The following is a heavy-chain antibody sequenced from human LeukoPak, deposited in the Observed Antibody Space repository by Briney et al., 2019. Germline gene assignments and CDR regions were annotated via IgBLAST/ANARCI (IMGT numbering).Heavy chain of an antibody. D-gene: IGHD5-18*01. CDR1: GGSISSYY. V-gene: IGHV4-59*08. CDR3: ARRFVDTAMVDWFDP. CDR2: IYYSGST. J-gene: IGHJ5*02. Sequence: SETLSLTCTVSGGSISSYYWSWIRQPPGKGLEWIGYIYYSGSTNYNPSLKSRVTIPVDTSKNQFSLKLSSVTAADTAVYYCARRFVDTAMVDWFDPWGQGTLVTVSS.